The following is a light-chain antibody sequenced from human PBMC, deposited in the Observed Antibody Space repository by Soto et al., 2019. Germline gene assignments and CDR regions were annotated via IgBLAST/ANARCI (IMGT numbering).Light chain of an antibody. CDR3: CSHSSSITWM. J-gene: IGLJ3*02. V-gene: IGLV2-14*03. Sequence: QSVLTQTASVSGSPGQSITISCTGTSSDVGGYNFVSWYQQHPGKAPKLIIHEVTNRPSGVSTRFSGSKSGNTASLTISGLQAEDEAVYYCCSHSSSITWMFGGRTKLTVL. CDR2: EVT. CDR1: SSDVGGYNF.